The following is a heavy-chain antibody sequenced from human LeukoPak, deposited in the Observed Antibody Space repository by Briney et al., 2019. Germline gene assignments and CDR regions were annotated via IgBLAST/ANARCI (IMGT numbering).Heavy chain of an antibody. V-gene: IGHV4-39*07. CDR1: GGSISSSSYY. Sequence: PSETLSLTCTVSGGSISSSSYYWGWIRQPPGKGLEWIGEINHSGSTNYNPSLKSRVTISVDTSKNQFSLKLSSVTAADTAVYYCARPRASGYSSSWYRAMMDRQGFDPWGQGTLVTVSS. CDR3: ARPRASGYSSSWYRAMMDRQGFDP. CDR2: INHSGST. D-gene: IGHD6-13*01. J-gene: IGHJ5*02.